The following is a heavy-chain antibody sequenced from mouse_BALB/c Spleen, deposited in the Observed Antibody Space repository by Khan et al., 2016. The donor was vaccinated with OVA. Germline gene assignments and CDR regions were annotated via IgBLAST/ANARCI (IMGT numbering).Heavy chain of an antibody. V-gene: IGHV2-2*02. Sequence: VQLQESGPGLVQPSQSLSITCTVSGFSLANYSVHWIRQSPGKGLEWLGVIWSAGSTDYNEAFMYRLTITKDNSRSNVFFKMNSLQTNDTAIYYCARRGYDYGRGALFAYWGQGTLVTVSA. CDR3: ARRGYDYGRGALFAY. D-gene: IGHD2-4*01. CDR2: IWSAGST. CDR1: GFSLANYS. J-gene: IGHJ3*01.